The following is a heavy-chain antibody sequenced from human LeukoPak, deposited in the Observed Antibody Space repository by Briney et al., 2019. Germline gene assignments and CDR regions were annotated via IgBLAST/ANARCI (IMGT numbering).Heavy chain of an antibody. CDR2: INHSGST. J-gene: IGHJ4*02. V-gene: IGHV4-34*01. CDR1: GGSFSGYY. Sequence: SETLSLTCAVYGGSFSGYYWSWIRQPPGKGLEWIGEINHSGSTNYNPSLKSRVTISVDTSKNQFSLKLSSVTAADTAVYYCARGDSSGWYVSNYFDYWGQGTLVTVSS. D-gene: IGHD6-19*01. CDR3: ARGDSSGWYVSNYFDY.